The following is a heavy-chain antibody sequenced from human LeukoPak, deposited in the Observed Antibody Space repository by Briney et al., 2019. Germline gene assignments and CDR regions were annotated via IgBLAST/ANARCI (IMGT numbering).Heavy chain of an antibody. D-gene: IGHD6-19*01. CDR1: GFTVSSNT. Sequence: GRSLRLSCEASGFTVSSNTVSWVRQAPGKGLEWVSVIYGSGDVYYADSMRGRFTISRDNSKNTVYLQINSLRVEDTAVHYCAREIYNSGVAYWGQGTLVIVSS. V-gene: IGHV3-53*01. CDR3: AREIYNSGVAY. CDR2: IYGSGDV. J-gene: IGHJ4*02.